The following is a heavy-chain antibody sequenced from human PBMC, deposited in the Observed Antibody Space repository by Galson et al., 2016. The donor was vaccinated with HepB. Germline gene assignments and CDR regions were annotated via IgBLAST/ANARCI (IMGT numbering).Heavy chain of an antibody. D-gene: IGHD2-8*01. Sequence: SLRLSCAASGFTFNTYCMGWVRQAPGKGLEWVSGISGSGSNTHYGDYVKGRFTISRDNSKNTLHLDMNSLRAEDTAIYYCAKGGLYGPFFGYFDFGGRGTQVTVAS. J-gene: IGHJ2*01. CDR2: ISGSGSNT. V-gene: IGHV3-23*01. CDR1: GFTFNTYC. CDR3: AKGGLYGPFFGYFDF.